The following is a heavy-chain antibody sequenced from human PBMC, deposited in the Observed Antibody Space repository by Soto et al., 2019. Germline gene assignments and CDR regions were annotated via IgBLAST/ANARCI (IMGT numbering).Heavy chain of an antibody. V-gene: IGHV1-3*01. D-gene: IGHD5-18*01. CDR3: ASNTAMVLSRSYYYYSMDV. CDR1: GYTFTSYA. Sequence: ASVKVSCKASGYTFTSYAMHWVRQAPGQRLEWMGWINAGNGNTKYSQKFQGRVTITRDTSASTAYMELSSLRSEDTAVYYCASNTAMVLSRSYYYYSMDVWGQGTTVTVSS. J-gene: IGHJ6*02. CDR2: INAGNGNT.